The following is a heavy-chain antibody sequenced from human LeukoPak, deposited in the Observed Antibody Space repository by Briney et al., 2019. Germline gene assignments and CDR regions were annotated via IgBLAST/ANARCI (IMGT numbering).Heavy chain of an antibody. D-gene: IGHD5-18*01. J-gene: IGHJ2*01. Sequence: SQTLSLTCTVSGGSISSGDYYWRWIRQPTGKGLEWIGYIYYSGSTYYNPSLKSRVTISVDTSKNQFSLKLSSVTAADTAVYYCARDRGYSYGYGYFDLWGRGTLVTVSS. CDR2: IYYSGST. V-gene: IGHV4-30-4*01. CDR1: GGSISSGDYY. CDR3: ARDRGYSYGYGYFDL.